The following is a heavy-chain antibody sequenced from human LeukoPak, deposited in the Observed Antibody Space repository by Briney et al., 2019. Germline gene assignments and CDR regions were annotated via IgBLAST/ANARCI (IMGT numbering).Heavy chain of an antibody. D-gene: IGHD2/OR15-2a*01. CDR1: GYTFTSYD. CDR3: ARGPIFYSTGIYYFDY. J-gene: IGHJ4*02. CDR2: MNPNSGNT. V-gene: IGHV1-8*01. Sequence: ASVTVSCKASGYTFTSYDMNWVRHASEQGLEWRGWMNPNSGNTGSAQNFQCRVTMTRDHSISTAYMELSSLRSEDTAVYYCARGPIFYSTGIYYFDYWGQGTLVTVSS.